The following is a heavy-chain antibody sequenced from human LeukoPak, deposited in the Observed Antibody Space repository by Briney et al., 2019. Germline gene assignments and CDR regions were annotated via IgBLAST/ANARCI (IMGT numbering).Heavy chain of an antibody. Sequence: SETLSLTCTVSGGSISSSSDYWGWIRQPPGKGLDWIGSIYYSGNTYYNPSLKSRVTISVDTSKKQFSLKLSSVTAADTAVYYCASTPSGSSAWYYFDKWGQGTLVTVSS. D-gene: IGHD6-19*01. CDR1: GGSISSSSDY. CDR2: IYYSGNT. J-gene: IGHJ4*02. V-gene: IGHV4-39*01. CDR3: ASTPSGSSAWYYFDK.